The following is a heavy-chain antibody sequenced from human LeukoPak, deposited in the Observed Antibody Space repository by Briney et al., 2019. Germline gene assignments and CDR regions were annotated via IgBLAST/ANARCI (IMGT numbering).Heavy chain of an antibody. D-gene: IGHD1-1*01. CDR3: AKDPVVSVVQLPAWFDP. CDR2: ISGSGGST. J-gene: IGHJ5*02. CDR1: GFTFSSHA. V-gene: IGHV3-23*01. Sequence: GGSLRLSCGASGFTFSSHAMTWVRQAPGKGLEWVSGISGSGGSTYYADSVKGRFTISRDNSKNTLYLQMNSLRAEDTAVYYCAKDPVVSVVQLPAWFDPWGQGTVVTVSS.